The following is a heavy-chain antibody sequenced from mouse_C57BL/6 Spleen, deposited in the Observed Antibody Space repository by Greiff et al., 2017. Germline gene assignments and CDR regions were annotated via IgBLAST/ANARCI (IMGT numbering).Heavy chain of an antibody. CDR1: GFTFSDYY. V-gene: IGHV5-16*01. D-gene: IGHD1-1*01. CDR3: ARDRLRYAMDY. Sequence: EVKVVESEGGLVQPGSSMKLSCTASGFTFSDYYMAWVRQVPEKGLEWVANINYDGSSTYYLDSLKSRFIISRDNAKNILYLQMSSLKSEDTATNYCARDRLRYAMDYWGQGTSVTVSS. CDR2: INYDGSST. J-gene: IGHJ4*01.